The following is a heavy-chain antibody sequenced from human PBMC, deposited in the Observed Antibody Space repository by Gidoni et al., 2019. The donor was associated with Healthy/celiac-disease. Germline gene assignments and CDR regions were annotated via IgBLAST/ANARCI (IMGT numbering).Heavy chain of an antibody. D-gene: IGHD3-10*02. CDR1: GFTFSSYG. V-gene: IGHV3-30*18. Sequence: QVQLVESGGGVVLPGRSLRLSCAASGFTFSSYGMHWVRQAPGKGLEWVAVISYDGSNKYYADSVKGRFTISRDNSKNTLYLQMNSLRAEDTAVYYCAKEVPTYVAFDIWGQGTMVTVSS. CDR2: ISYDGSNK. J-gene: IGHJ3*02. CDR3: AKEVPTYVAFDI.